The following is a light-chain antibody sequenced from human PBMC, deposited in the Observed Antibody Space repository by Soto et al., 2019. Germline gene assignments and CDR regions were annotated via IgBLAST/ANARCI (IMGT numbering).Light chain of an antibody. J-gene: IGKJ5*01. Sequence: EIVMTQSPATLSVSPGERATLSCRASQSVSSSYLAWYQQKPGQAPRLLIYGASNRATGIPARFSGSGSGTDFTLTISSLEPEDFAVYYCQQRSNWPPKITFGQGTRLEIK. CDR2: GAS. CDR3: QQRSNWPPKIT. V-gene: IGKV3D-20*02. CDR1: QSVSSSY.